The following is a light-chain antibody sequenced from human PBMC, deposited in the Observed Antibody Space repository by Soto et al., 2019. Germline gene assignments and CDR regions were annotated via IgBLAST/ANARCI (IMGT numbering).Light chain of an antibody. Sequence: DIQVTQSPSSLSASVGDRVTIKCQASQDIGNYLNWYQQKPGKAPKLLIYDTSNLETGVPSRFRGSRSGTEFTFTISNLQPEDFGAYYCQQYGNLPPYTFVQGTKLEIK. J-gene: IGKJ2*01. CDR3: QQYGNLPPYT. CDR1: QDIGNY. V-gene: IGKV1-33*01. CDR2: DTS.